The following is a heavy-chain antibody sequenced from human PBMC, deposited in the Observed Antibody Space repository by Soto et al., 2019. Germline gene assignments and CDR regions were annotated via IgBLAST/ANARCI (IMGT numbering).Heavy chain of an antibody. Sequence: SETLSLTCTVSGTSISSYYWSWIRQPPGKGLEWIANIHYSGTTNYNPSLASRVTLSVDTSKNQFSLKMTSVTAADRAMYFCARYNSYAIDYWGRGTLVTISS. CDR1: GTSISSYY. CDR2: IHYSGTT. D-gene: IGHD2-8*01. V-gene: IGHV4-59*01. J-gene: IGHJ4*02. CDR3: ARYNSYAIDY.